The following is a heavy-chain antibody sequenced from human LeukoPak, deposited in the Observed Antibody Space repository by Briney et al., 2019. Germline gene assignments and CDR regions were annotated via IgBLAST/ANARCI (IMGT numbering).Heavy chain of an antibody. CDR1: GGSISSSNW. D-gene: IGHD3-22*01. CDR3: ARAWVPYYYDSSGYRDAAVEYFQH. V-gene: IGHV4-4*02. J-gene: IGHJ1*01. CDR2: IYHSGST. Sequence: SETLSLTCAVSGGSISSSNWWSWVRQPPGKGLEWIGEIYHSGSTNYNPSLKSRVTISVDTSKNQFSLKLSSVTAADTAVYYCARAWVPYYYDSSGYRDAAVEYFQHWGQGTLVTVSS.